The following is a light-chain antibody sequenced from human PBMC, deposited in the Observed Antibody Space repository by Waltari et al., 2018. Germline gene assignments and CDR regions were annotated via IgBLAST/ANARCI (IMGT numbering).Light chain of an antibody. J-gene: IGKJ1*01. CDR2: WAS. CDR1: QSILYTSSKTNY. CDR3: QQYNSYSGT. V-gene: IGKV4-1*01. Sequence: DIVMTQSPDSLAVSLGERATINCKSSQSILYTSSKTNYLAWDQQKPGQPPKVLIYWASTRASGVPDRFSGSGSGTDFTLTISSLQPDDFATYYCQQYNSYSGTFGQGTKVEIK.